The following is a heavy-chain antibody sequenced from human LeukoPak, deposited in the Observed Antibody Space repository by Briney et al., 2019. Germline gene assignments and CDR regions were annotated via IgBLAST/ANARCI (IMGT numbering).Heavy chain of an antibody. J-gene: IGHJ4*02. CDR1: GFTFSSYG. D-gene: IGHD5-12*01. Sequence: GGSLSLSCAASGFTFSSYGMHWVRQAPGKGLECVAVLSYDGSNKYYADSVKGRFTISRDNSKNTLYLQVNSLRAEDTAVYYCAKVVVEYSAYDLPDYWGQGTLVTVSS. V-gene: IGHV3-30*18. CDR3: AKVVVEYSAYDLPDY. CDR2: LSYDGSNK.